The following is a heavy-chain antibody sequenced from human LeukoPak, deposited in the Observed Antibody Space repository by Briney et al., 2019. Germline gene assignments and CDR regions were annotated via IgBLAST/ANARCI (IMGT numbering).Heavy chain of an antibody. CDR2: INPNSGGT. V-gene: IGHV1-2*06. Sequence: ASVKVSCKASGYTFTSYYMHWVRQAPGQGLEWMGRINPNSGGTNYAQKFQGRVTMTRDTSISTAYMELSRLRSDDTAVYYCARIPAITMVRGVRPFDYWGQGTLVTVSS. D-gene: IGHD3-10*01. CDR1: GYTFTSYY. J-gene: IGHJ4*02. CDR3: ARIPAITMVRGVRPFDY.